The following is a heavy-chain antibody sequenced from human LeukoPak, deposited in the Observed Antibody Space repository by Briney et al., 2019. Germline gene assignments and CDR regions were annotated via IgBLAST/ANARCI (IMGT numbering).Heavy chain of an antibody. CDR1: GGSISSYY. J-gene: IGHJ5*02. V-gene: IGHV4-4*07. Sequence: PSETLSLTCTVSGGSISSYYWSWIRQPAGKGLEWIGRIYTSGSTYYNPSLKSRVTISVDTSKNQFSLKLSSVTAADTAVYYCARRWSSSWYGTVVDPWGQGTLVTVSS. D-gene: IGHD6-13*01. CDR2: IYTSGST. CDR3: ARRWSSSWYGTVVDP.